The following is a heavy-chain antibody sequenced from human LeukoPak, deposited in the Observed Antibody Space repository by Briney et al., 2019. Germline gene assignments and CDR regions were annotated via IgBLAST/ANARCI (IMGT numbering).Heavy chain of an antibody. CDR3: ARDEILANYYDSSGYQGPHDAFDI. Sequence: KPGGSLRLSCAASGFTFSDYYMSWIRQAPGKGLEWVSYISSSGSTIYYADSVKGRFTISRDNAKNSLYLQMNSLRAEDTAVYYCARDEILANYYDSSGYQGPHDAFDIWGQGTMVTVSS. CDR1: GFTFSDYY. CDR2: ISSSGSTI. J-gene: IGHJ3*02. D-gene: IGHD3-22*01. V-gene: IGHV3-11*04.